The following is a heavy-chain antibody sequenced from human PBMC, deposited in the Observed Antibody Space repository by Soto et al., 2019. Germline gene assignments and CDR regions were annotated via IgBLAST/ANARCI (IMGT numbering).Heavy chain of an antibody. Sequence: QVQLVQSGAEVKKPGASVKVSCKASGYTFTSYDINWVRQATGQGLEWMGWMNPNSGNTDYAQKFQGRVTMARNTSISTAYMELSSLRSEDTAVYYCARARSAAGAGWFDPWGQGTLVTVSS. CDR3: ARARSAAGAGWFDP. V-gene: IGHV1-8*01. CDR1: GYTFTSYD. J-gene: IGHJ5*02. CDR2: MNPNSGNT. D-gene: IGHD6-13*01.